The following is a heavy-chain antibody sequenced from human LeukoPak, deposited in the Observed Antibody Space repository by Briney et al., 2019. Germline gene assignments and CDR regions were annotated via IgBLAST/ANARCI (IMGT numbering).Heavy chain of an antibody. D-gene: IGHD2-15*01. CDR1: GFTVSSNY. CDR3: ARANDYCSGGSCYSEYFQH. CDR2: IYSGGST. V-gene: IGHV3-53*01. J-gene: IGHJ1*01. Sequence: GGSLRLSCAASGFTVSSNYMSWVRQAPGKGLGWVSVIYSGGSTYYADSVKGRFTISRDNAKNSLYLQMNSLRAEDTAVYYCARANDYCSGGSCYSEYFQHWGQGTLVTVSS.